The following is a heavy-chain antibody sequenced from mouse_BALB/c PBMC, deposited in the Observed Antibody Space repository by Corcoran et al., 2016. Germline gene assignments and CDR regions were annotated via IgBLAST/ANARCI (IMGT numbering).Heavy chain of an antibody. Sequence: QVQLQQSGAELMKPGASVKISCQATGYTFRSYWVEWVKQRPGHGLEWIGEILPGSGSTNYNEKFKGKATFTADTSSKTAYMQLSSLTSEDSAVYYCGSYYYGYAMDYWGQGTSVTVSS. J-gene: IGHJ4*01. D-gene: IGHD1-1*01. CDR1: GYTFRSYW. CDR2: ILPGSGST. CDR3: GSYYYGYAMDY. V-gene: IGHV1-9*01.